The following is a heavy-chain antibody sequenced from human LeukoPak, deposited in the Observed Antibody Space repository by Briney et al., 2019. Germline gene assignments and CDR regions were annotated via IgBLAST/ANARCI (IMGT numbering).Heavy chain of an antibody. CDR1: GGSISGSY. J-gene: IGHJ4*02. V-gene: IGHV4-59*08. CDR3: ARHTYARPFDS. Sequence: ETLSLTCTVSGGSISGSYWSWIRQPPGKGLEWIGYIYYSGDSNYNPSLKSRATISLDTSKNQFSLKVSSVTAADTAIYYCARHTYARPFDSWGQGTLVTVSS. CDR2: IYYSGDS. D-gene: IGHD6-6*01.